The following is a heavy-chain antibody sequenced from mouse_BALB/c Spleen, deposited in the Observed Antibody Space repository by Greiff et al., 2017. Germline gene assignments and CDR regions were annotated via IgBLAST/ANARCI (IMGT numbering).Heavy chain of an antibody. Sequence: QVHVKQSGAELVRPGSSVKISCKASGYAFSSYWMNWVKQRPGQGLEWIGQIYPGDGDTNYNGKFKGKATLTADKSSSTAYMQLSSLTSEDSAVYFCARYVDYWGQGTSVTVSS. V-gene: IGHV1-80*01. CDR2: IYPGDGDT. CDR3: ARYVDY. CDR1: GYAFSSYW. J-gene: IGHJ4*01.